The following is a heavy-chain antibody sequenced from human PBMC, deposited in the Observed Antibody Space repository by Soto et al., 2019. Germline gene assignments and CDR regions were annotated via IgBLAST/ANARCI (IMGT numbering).Heavy chain of an antibody. D-gene: IGHD2-21*02. V-gene: IGHV1-69*13. J-gene: IGHJ4*02. CDR2: IIPIFGTA. CDR3: ARGIEAYCGGDCYLDLDY. Sequence: SVEVSCKASGGTFSSYAISWVRQAPGQGLEWMGGIIPIFGTANYAQKFQGRVTITADESTSTAYMELSSLRSEDTAVYYCARGIEAYCGGDCYLDLDYWGQGTLVTVSS. CDR1: GGTFSSYA.